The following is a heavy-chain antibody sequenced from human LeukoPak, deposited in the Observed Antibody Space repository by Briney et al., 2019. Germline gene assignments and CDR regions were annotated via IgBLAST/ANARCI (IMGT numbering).Heavy chain of an antibody. CDR1: GGSISSGGYY. J-gene: IGHJ3*02. CDR3: ARATYDSSGYYYYLSAFDI. V-gene: IGHV4-31*03. D-gene: IGHD3-22*01. Sequence: SQTLSLTCTVSGGSISSGGYYWSWIRQHPGKGLEWIGYIYYSGSTYYNPSLKSRVTISVDTSKNQFSLKLSSVTAEDTAVYYCARATYDSSGYYYYLSAFDIWGQGTMVTVSS. CDR2: IYYSGST.